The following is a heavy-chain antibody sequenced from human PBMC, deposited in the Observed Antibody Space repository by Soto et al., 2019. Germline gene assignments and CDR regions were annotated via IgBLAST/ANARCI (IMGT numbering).Heavy chain of an antibody. D-gene: IGHD2-2*01. CDR3: ARIGRYCSSTSCLNYYYYMAV. J-gene: IGHJ6*03. V-gene: IGHV5-51*01. CDR1: YG. Sequence: YGSGRMLQKNGKGLEWMGIIYPGNSDTRYSPSFQGQVTISADKSISTAYLQWSSLKASDTAMYYCARIGRYCSSTSCLNYYYYMAVRGKGTTVTGSS. CDR2: IYPGNSDT.